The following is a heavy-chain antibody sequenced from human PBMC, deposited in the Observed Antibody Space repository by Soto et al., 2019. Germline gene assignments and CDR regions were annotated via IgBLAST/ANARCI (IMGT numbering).Heavy chain of an antibody. V-gene: IGHV3-48*03. CDR1: GFGFSSYE. CDR2: ISSSGSAI. J-gene: IGHJ4*02. Sequence: PGGSLRLSCVASGFGFSSYEMTWIRQATGKGLEWVSYISSSGSAIYYADSVKGRFTISRDNAQHAVYLQMNSLRIDDTALYYCASGIDYWGQGTLVTVSS. CDR3: ASGIDY.